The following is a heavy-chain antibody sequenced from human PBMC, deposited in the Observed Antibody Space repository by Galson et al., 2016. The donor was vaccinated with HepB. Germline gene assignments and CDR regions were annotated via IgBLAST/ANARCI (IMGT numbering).Heavy chain of an antibody. J-gene: IGHJ2*01. CDR1: GFTFNTYA. CDR3: VREGLSRNWDDWYFDL. CDR2: ISGSGDIT. Sequence: SLRLSCAASGFTFNTYAMSWVRQAPGKGLEWVSSISGSGDITYNADSVKGRFTISRDNPKHTVYLQMNSLRVGDTAVYYCVREGLSRNWDDWYFDLWGRGTLVTVSS. V-gene: IGHV3-23*01. D-gene: IGHD1-1*01.